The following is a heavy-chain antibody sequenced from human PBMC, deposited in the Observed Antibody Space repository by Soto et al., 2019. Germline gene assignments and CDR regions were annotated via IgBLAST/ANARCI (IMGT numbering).Heavy chain of an antibody. CDR1: GFTFSNYA. CDR2: IGGSGGDT. CDR3: AKAYRGFDMAFDY. V-gene: IGHV3-23*01. D-gene: IGHD5-12*01. Sequence: PGGSLRLSCAASGFTFSNYAMSWVRQVPGRGLEWVSTIGGSGGDTYYTDSVKGRFTISRDFSTNTLHLQMSSLRAEDTALYYCAKAYRGFDMAFDYWGQGTPVTVSS. J-gene: IGHJ4*02.